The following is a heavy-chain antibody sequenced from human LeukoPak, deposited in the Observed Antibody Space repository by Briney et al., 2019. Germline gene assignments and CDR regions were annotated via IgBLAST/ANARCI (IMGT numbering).Heavy chain of an antibody. Sequence: GGSLRLSCAASGFTFSSYWVHWVRQAPGKGLVWVSRINSDGSSTSYADSVKGRFTISRDNAKNTLYLQMNSLRAEDTAVYYCARALTYYDIEDWGQGTLVTVSS. CDR1: GFTFSSYW. J-gene: IGHJ4*02. CDR3: ARALTYYDIED. CDR2: INSDGSST. V-gene: IGHV3-74*01. D-gene: IGHD3-22*01.